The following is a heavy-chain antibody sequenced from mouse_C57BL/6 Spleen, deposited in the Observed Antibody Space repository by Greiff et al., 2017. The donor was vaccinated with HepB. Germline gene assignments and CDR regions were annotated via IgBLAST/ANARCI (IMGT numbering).Heavy chain of an antibody. CDR2: SNPSSGYT. V-gene: IGHV1-4*01. CDR3: ARYGSSYDYDY. Sequence: QAQLQQSGAELARPGASVKMSCKASGYTFTSYTMHWVKQRPGQGLEWIGYSNPSSGYTKYNQKFKDKATLTADKSSSTAYMQLSSLTSEDSAVYYCARYGSSYDYDYWGRGATLTVSS. J-gene: IGHJ2*01. D-gene: IGHD1-1*01. CDR1: GYTFTSYT.